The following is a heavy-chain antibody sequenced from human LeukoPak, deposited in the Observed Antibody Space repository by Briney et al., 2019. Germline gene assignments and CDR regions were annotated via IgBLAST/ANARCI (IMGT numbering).Heavy chain of an antibody. CDR1: GYTFTSYY. D-gene: IGHD3-22*01. V-gene: IGHV1-24*01. Sequence: GASVKVSCKASGYTFTSYYMHWVRQAPGKGLGWMGGFDPEDGETIYAQKFQGRVTMTEDTSTDTAYMELSSLRSEDTAVYYCATGDITMIVKWPDAFDIWGQGTMVTVSS. CDR3: ATGDITMIVKWPDAFDI. CDR2: FDPEDGET. J-gene: IGHJ3*02.